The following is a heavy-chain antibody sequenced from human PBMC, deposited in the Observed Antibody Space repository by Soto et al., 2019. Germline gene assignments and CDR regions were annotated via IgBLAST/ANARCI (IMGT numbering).Heavy chain of an antibody. J-gene: IGHJ6*02. CDR2: MNPNSGNT. V-gene: IGHV1-8*01. D-gene: IGHD3-3*01. CDR3: ARGREYDFWSGYSDYYSGMDV. Sequence: GASVKVSCKASGYTFTSYDINWVRQATGQGLEWMGWMNPNSGNTGYAQKFQGRVTMTRNTSISTAYMELSSLKSEDTAVYYCARGREYDFWSGYSDYYSGMDVWGQGTTVTVSS. CDR1: GYTFTSYD.